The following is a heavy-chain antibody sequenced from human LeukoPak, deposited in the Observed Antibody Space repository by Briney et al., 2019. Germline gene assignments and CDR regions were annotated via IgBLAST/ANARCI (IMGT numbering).Heavy chain of an antibody. CDR2: FDPEDGET. D-gene: IGHD3-16*01. CDR1: GCTLTELS. J-gene: IGHJ4*02. Sequence: ASVKVSCKVSGCTLTELSMHWVRQAPGKGLEWMGGFDPEDGETIYAQKFQGRVTMTEDTSTDTAYMELSSLRSEDTAVYYCASNMITFGGVIVYWGQGTLVTVSS. V-gene: IGHV1-24*01. CDR3: ASNMITFGGVIVY.